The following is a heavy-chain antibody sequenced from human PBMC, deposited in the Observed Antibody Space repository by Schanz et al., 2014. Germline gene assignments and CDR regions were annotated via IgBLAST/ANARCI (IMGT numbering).Heavy chain of an antibody. V-gene: IGHV3-7*01. CDR3: TRDRAYHSFDY. CDR2: IKGDSSEK. CDR1: GFTFSDHW. D-gene: IGHD1-26*01. J-gene: IGHJ4*02. Sequence: VQLVESGGALVQPGGSLRLSCSASGFTFSDHWMSWVRQPPGKGLEWVANIKGDSSEKNYVDSVKGRFTISRDNARNSLYLQMTSLRAEDTALYYCTRDRAYHSFDYWGQGTLVTVSS.